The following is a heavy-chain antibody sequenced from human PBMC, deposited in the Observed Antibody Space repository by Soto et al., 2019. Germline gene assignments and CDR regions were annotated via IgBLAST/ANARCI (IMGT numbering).Heavy chain of an antibody. CDR3: ARVSRRSYYDSSGYYYRPHYYYGMDV. V-gene: IGHV4-34*01. D-gene: IGHD3-22*01. J-gene: IGHJ6*02. CDR1: GGSFSGYY. Sequence: LTCAVYGGSFSGYYWSWIRQPPGKGLEWIGEINHSGSTNYNPSLKSRVTISVDTSKNQFSLKLSSVTAADTAVYYCARVSRRSYYDSSGYYYRPHYYYGMDVWGQGTTVTVSS. CDR2: INHSGST.